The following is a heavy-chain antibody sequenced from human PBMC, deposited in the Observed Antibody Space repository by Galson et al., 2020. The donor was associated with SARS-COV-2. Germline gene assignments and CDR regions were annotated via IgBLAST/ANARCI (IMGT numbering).Heavy chain of an antibody. CDR1: GFTFSSYA. D-gene: IGHD5-18*01. CDR2: ISGSGGST. J-gene: IGHJ4*02. Sequence: GGSLRLSCAASGFTFSSYAMSWVRQAPGKGLEWVSAISGSGGSTYYADSVKGRFTISRDNSKNTLYLQMNSLRAEDTAVYYCAKDFKRGYSYGQSFDYWGQGTLVTVSS. CDR3: AKDFKRGYSYGQSFDY. V-gene: IGHV3-23*01.